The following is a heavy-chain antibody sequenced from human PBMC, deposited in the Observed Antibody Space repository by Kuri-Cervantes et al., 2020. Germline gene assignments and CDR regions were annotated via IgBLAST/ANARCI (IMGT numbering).Heavy chain of an antibody. CDR3: AREGVLNSYDSNYNWFDP. D-gene: IGHD3-22*01. Sequence: SVKVSCKASGGIFSSYAISWVRQAPGQGLEWMGGIIPIFGTANYAQKFQGRVTITTDESTSTAYMELSSLRSEDTAIYYCAREGVLNSYDSNYNWFDPWGQGTLVTVSS. CDR1: GGIFSSYA. V-gene: IGHV1-69*05. CDR2: IIPIFGTA. J-gene: IGHJ5*02.